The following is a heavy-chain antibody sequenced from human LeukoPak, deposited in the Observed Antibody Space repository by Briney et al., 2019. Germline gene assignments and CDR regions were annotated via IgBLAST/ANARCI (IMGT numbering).Heavy chain of an antibody. CDR2: IYYSGST. Sequence: PSETLSLTCTEPGGSITVYYWSWIWQPPGKGLEWIGYIYYSGSTNYNPSLKSRVTISVDTSKNQFSLKLSSVTAADTAVYYCARAYRGSDTFYTWGQGTMVTVSS. CDR3: ARAYRGSDTFYT. D-gene: IGHD3-16*01. J-gene: IGHJ3*01. V-gene: IGHV4-59*01. CDR1: GGSITVYY.